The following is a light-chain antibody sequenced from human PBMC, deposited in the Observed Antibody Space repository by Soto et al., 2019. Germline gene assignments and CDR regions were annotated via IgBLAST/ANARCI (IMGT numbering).Light chain of an antibody. CDR3: QQYNNWRT. J-gene: IGKJ1*01. CDR1: QIVSSN. CDR2: GAS. V-gene: IGKV3-15*01. Sequence: EIVMTQSPATLSVSPGERATLYCRASQIVSSNLAWYQQKPGQAPRLLIYGASTRATGIPARFSGSGSGTEFTFTISSLQSEDFAVYYCQQYNNWRTFGQGTKV.